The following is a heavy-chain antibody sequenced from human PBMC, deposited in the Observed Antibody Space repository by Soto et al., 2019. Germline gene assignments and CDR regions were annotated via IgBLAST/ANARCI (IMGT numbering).Heavy chain of an antibody. CDR1: GFTFSSYA. J-gene: IGHJ4*02. CDR2: ISGSGGST. CDR3: AKDYYDFWSGYYKADPGLTSRVY. V-gene: IGHV3-23*01. Sequence: GGSLRLSCAASGFTFSSYAMSWVRQAPGKGLEWVSAISGSGGSTYYADSVKGRFTISRDNSKNTLYLQMNSLRAEDTAVYYCAKDYYDFWSGYYKADPGLTSRVYWGQGTLDTVSS. D-gene: IGHD3-3*01.